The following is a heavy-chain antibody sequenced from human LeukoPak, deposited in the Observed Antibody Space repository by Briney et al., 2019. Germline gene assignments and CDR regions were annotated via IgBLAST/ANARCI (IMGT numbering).Heavy chain of an antibody. Sequence: SETLSLTFTVSGGSICSSYGTWIRPTPGKGVGWIGYIYYSGSINYNPSLKCQVTISVDPSKNQLSLKLSSVTAADTAVYYCARHTGVAGRRGWFDPWGQGTLVTVSS. D-gene: IGHD6-19*01. CDR2: IYYSGSI. V-gene: IGHV4-59*08. CDR1: GGSICSSY. CDR3: ARHTGVAGRRGWFDP. J-gene: IGHJ5*02.